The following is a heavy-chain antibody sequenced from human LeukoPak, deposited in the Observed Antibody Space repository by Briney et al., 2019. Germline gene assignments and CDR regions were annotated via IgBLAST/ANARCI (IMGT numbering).Heavy chain of an antibody. CDR3: ARGGLGSGYSGYDPY. CDR1: GYTSTSYD. CDR2: IIPIFGTA. V-gene: IGHV1-69*13. J-gene: IGHJ4*02. D-gene: IGHD5-12*01. Sequence: SVKVSCKASGYTSTSYDTNWVRQAPGQGLEWMGGIIPIFGTANYAQKFQGRVTITADESTSTAYMELSSLRSEDTAVYYCARGGLGSGYSGYDPYWGQGTLVTVSS.